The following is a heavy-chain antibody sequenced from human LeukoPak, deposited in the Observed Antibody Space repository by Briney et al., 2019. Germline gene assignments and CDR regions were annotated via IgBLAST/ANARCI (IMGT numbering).Heavy chain of an antibody. V-gene: IGHV1-3*04. CDR3: ARVNGYSFGY. CDR1: GYTFTGFT. D-gene: IGHD2-8*01. Sequence: ASVKVSCKASGYTFTGFTIHWVRQAPGQRLEWMGWINTGNGNTKYSQKFQGRVTITRDTTASTAYMELSSLRSEDTAIYYCARVNGYSFGYWGQGALVTVSS. J-gene: IGHJ4*02. CDR2: INTGNGNT.